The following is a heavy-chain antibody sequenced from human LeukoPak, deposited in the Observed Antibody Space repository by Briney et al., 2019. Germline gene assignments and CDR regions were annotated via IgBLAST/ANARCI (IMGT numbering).Heavy chain of an antibody. D-gene: IGHD6-19*01. CDR2: IYYSGST. Sequence: SETLSLTCTVSGGSISSSSHYWGWIRQPPGKGLEWIGSIYYSGSTYYNPSLKSRVTISVDTSKNQFSLKLSSVTAADTAVYYCARLPGYSSGWYFDYWGQGTLVTVSS. J-gene: IGHJ4*02. CDR3: ARLPGYSSGWYFDY. V-gene: IGHV4-39*01. CDR1: GGSISSSSHY.